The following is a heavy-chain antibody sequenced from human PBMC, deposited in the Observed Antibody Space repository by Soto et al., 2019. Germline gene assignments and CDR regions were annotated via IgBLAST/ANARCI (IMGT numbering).Heavy chain of an antibody. CDR2: IYPRDSDT. D-gene: IGHD2-15*01. CDR3: ATLLVVAALGGWFLP. V-gene: IGHV5-51*01. CDR1: GYAFTTSW. Sequence: PGESLKISCQGSGYAFTTSWIAWVRQMPGKGLEWMGAIYPRDSDTKYSPSFQGQVTLSVDNSINTAFLQWRSLKASDTAMYYCATLLVVAALGGWFLPGGRGTPEAVSS. J-gene: IGHJ5*02.